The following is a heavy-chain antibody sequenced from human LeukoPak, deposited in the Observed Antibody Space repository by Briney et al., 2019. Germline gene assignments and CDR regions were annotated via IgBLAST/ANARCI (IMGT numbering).Heavy chain of an antibody. CDR1: GDSITSGGYY. D-gene: IGHD6-13*01. CDR3: ARGVAAAYWFDP. V-gene: IGHV4-61*02. Sequence: SQTLSLTCTVSGDSITSGGYYWTWIRQPAGKGLEWLGRIHTSGSANYIPSLKSRVTISVDTSKNQFSLKLSSVTAADTAVYYCARGVAAAYWFDPWGQGTLVTVSS. CDR2: IHTSGSA. J-gene: IGHJ5*02.